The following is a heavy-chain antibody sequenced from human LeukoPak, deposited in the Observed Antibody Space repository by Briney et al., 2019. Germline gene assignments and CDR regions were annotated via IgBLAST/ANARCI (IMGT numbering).Heavy chain of an antibody. CDR1: GGSISSYY. Sequence: SETLSLTCTVSGGSISSYYWSWIRQPPGKGLEWIGYIYYSGSTNYNPSLKSRVTISVDTSKNQFSLKLSSVTAADTAVYYCARDLDYYDSSGQPNDLFDYWGQGTLVTVSS. V-gene: IGHV4-59*12. D-gene: IGHD3-22*01. J-gene: IGHJ4*02. CDR3: ARDLDYYDSSGQPNDLFDY. CDR2: IYYSGST.